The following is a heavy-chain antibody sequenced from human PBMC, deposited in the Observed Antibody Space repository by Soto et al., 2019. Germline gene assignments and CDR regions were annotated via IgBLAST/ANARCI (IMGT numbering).Heavy chain of an antibody. CDR2: INHSGST. V-gene: IGHV4-34*01. D-gene: IGHD3-3*01. CDR1: GGSFSGYY. J-gene: IGHJ6*02. Sequence: SETLSLTCAVYGGSFSGYYWSWIRQPPGKGLEWIGEINHSGSTNYNPSLKSRVTISVDTSKNQFSLKLSSVPAADTAVYYCARGVWSGYWYYYYGMDVWGQGTTVTVSS. CDR3: ARGVWSGYWYYYYGMDV.